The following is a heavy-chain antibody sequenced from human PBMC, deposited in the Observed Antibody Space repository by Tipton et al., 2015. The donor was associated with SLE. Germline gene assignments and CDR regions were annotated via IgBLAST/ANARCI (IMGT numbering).Heavy chain of an antibody. CDR2: IYTSGST. V-gene: IGHV4-4*09. CDR3: ARHTTDAFDI. J-gene: IGHJ3*02. Sequence: TLSLTCAVYGGSFSGYYWSWIRQPPGKGLEWIGYIYTSGSTNYNPSLKSRVTISVDTSKNQFSLKLSSVTAADTAVYYCARHTTDAFDIWGQGTMVTVSS. D-gene: IGHD1-1*01. CDR1: GGSFSGYY.